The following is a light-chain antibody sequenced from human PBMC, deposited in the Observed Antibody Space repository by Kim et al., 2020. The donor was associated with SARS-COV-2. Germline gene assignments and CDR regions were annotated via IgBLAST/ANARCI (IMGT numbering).Light chain of an antibody. Sequence: ASVGDRVTITCRASQSISTWLAWYQQKPGKAPKLLIYDASSLESGVPSRFSGSGSGTEFTLTISSLQPDDFATYYCQQYNTYSGTFGQGTKVDIK. CDR2: DAS. CDR1: QSISTW. V-gene: IGKV1-5*01. CDR3: QQYNTYSGT. J-gene: IGKJ1*01.